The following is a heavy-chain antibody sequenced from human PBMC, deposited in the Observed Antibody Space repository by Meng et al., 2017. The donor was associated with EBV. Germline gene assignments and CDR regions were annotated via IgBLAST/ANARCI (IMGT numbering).Heavy chain of an antibody. CDR1: GGSVSGGSYY. Sequence: QVQLQESGPGLVKPSETLSLTCTVSGGSVSGGSYYWSWIRQPPGKGLEWIGYIYYSGSTNYNPSLKSRVTISVDTSKNQFSLKLSSVTAADTAVYYCARGRYYGDYFWFDPWGQGTLVTVSS. CDR3: ARGRYYGDYFWFDP. CDR2: IYYSGST. J-gene: IGHJ5*02. D-gene: IGHD4-17*01. V-gene: IGHV4-61*01.